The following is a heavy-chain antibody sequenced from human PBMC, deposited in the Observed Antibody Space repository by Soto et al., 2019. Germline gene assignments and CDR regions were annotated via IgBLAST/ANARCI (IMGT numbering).Heavy chain of an antibody. J-gene: IGHJ6*02. CDR3: ARVAGVCSGSSSELYGMDV. CDR1: GFTLSWYW. D-gene: IGHD2-8*02. CDR2: IHSDGTTT. Sequence: EVQLVESGGGLVQPGGSLRLSCAASGFTLSWYWMHWVRQAPGKGLVWVSRIHSDGTTTTYADSVRGRFTISRDNANNTLYLEMNRQRAEDTAVYYCARVAGVCSGSSSELYGMDVWGQGTTVTVSS. V-gene: IGHV3-74*01.